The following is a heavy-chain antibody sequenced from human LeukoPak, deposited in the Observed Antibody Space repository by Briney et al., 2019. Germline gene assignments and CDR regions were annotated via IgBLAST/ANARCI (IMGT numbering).Heavy chain of an antibody. CDR3: ARIQRSIAARPRDFDY. CDR1: GGSFSGYY. Sequence: SETLSLTCAVHGGSFSGYYSSWIRQPPGEGLEWIGEINHSGSTNYNPSLKSRVTISVDTSKKKFSLKLSSVTAAGTALYYCARIQRSIAARPRDFDYWGQGTLVTVSS. D-gene: IGHD6-6*01. J-gene: IGHJ4*02. CDR2: INHSGST. V-gene: IGHV4-34*01.